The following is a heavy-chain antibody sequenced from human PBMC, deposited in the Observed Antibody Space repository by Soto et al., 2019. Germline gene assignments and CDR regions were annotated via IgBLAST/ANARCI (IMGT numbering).Heavy chain of an antibody. CDR1: GGSFSGYY. CDR2: INHSGST. CDR3: ARKTSVATIMGYYYYMDV. V-gene: IGHV4-34*01. Sequence: SETLSLTCAVYGGSFSGYYWSWIRQPPGKGLEWIGEINHSGSTNYNPSLKSRVTISVDTSKNLFSLKLSSVTAADTALYYCARKTSVATIMGYYYYMDVWGKGTTVTVSS. J-gene: IGHJ6*03. D-gene: IGHD5-12*01.